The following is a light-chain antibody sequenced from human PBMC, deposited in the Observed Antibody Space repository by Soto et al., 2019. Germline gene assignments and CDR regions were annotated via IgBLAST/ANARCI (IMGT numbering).Light chain of an antibody. CDR2: AAS. CDR3: QQYSKWPLT. V-gene: IGKV3-15*01. Sequence: EIVMTQSPATLSVSPGERATLSCSTSQSVSSSYLAWYQQKPGQAPRLLIYAASTRATGIPARFSGSGSGTDFTLIIGSLQSEDFAIYYCQQYSKWPLTFGGGTKVEIK. J-gene: IGKJ4*01. CDR1: QSVSSSY.